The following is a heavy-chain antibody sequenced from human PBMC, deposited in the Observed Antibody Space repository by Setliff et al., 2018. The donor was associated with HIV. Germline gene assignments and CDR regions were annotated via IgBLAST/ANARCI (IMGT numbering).Heavy chain of an antibody. V-gene: IGHV3-7*01. CDR2: IKEDGREK. J-gene: IGHJ4*02. CDR3: ATFADGPDS. CDR1: GFSFSNSW. Sequence: GGSLRLSCAASGFSFSNSWMTWVRQAPGKGLEWVATIKEDGREKYYVGSVKGRFTISRDNAKRSLYLQMNRLKTDDTAFYDCATFADGPDSWGQGTLVTVSS. D-gene: IGHD3-3*01.